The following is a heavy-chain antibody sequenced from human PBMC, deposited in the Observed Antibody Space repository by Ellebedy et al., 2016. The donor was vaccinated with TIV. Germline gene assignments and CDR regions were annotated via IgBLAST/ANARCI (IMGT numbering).Heavy chain of an antibody. CDR2: IKQDGSEN. J-gene: IGHJ4*02. CDR3: TREGRVGFDY. V-gene: IGHV3-7*03. CDR1: GFSFNDYW. D-gene: IGHD3-10*01. Sequence: GGSLRLSXVVSGFSFNDYWMDWVRQAPGKGLEWVANIKQDGSENYSVDSVKGRFTISRDNAKKSLYLQMSSLTVDDTAVYYCTREGRVGFDYWGQGTLVTVSS.